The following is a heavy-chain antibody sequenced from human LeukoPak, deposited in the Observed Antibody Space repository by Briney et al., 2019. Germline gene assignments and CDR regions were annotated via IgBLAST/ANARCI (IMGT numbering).Heavy chain of an antibody. CDR2: IYYSGSI. CDR3: ARTLGHYDSSGYLDWYFDL. Sequence: SETLSLTCAVSGYSISSSNWWGWIRQPPGKGLEWIGYIYYSGSIYYNPSPKSRVTMSVDTSKNQFSLKLSSVTAVDTAVYYCARTLGHYDSSGYLDWYFDLWGRGTLVTVSS. D-gene: IGHD3-22*01. J-gene: IGHJ2*01. CDR1: GYSISSSNW. V-gene: IGHV4-28*05.